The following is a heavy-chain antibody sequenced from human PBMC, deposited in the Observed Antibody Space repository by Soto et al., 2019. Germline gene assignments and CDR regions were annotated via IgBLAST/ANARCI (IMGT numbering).Heavy chain of an antibody. Sequence: EVQLLESGGGLVQPGGSLRLSCAASGFTFSSYAMSWVRQAPGKGLEWVSVISGSGDSTYYADSVRGRFTISRDNSKNSLYLQMNSRRAEDTAVYYCAKDRGGAAPGPTKFYGMDGWGQGTRVTVSS. V-gene: IGHV3-23*01. CDR2: ISGSGDST. J-gene: IGHJ6*02. CDR3: AKDRGGAAPGPTKFYGMDG. D-gene: IGHD6-13*01. CDR1: GFTFSSYA.